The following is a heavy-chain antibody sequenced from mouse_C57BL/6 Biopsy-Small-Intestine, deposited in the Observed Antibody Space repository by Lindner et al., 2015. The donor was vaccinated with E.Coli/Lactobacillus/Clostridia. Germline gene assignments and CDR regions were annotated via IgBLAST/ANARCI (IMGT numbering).Heavy chain of an antibody. CDR2: INPYNGXT. CDR3: ARLLWDY. CDR1: GYSFTGYF. V-gene: IGHV1-20*01. D-gene: IGHD1-1*02. Sequence: VQLQESGPELVKPGDSVKISCKASGYSFTGYFMNWVMQSHGKSLEWIGRINPYNGXTFYNQKFKGKATLTVDKSSSTAHMELRSLTSEDSAVYYCARLLWDYWGQGTTLTVSS. J-gene: IGHJ2*01.